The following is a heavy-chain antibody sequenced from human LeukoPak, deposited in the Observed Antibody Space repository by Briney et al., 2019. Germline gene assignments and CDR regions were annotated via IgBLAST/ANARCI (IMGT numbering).Heavy chain of an antibody. J-gene: IGHJ4*02. V-gene: IGHV3-21*01. CDR3: ASTTDILGYCSSASCAFDY. CDR2: ISSSSSYI. CDR1: GFTFSSYS. D-gene: IGHD2-2*01. Sequence: GGSLSFSCAASGFTFSSYSMNWVRQAPGKGLEWVSSISSSSSYIYYADSVKGRFTISRDNAKNSLYLQMNSLRAEDTAVYYCASTTDILGYCSSASCAFDYWGQGTLVTVSS.